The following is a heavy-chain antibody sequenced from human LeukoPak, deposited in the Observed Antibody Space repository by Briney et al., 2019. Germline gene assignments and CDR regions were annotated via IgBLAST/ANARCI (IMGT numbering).Heavy chain of an antibody. CDR2: IYHSGST. J-gene: IGHJ6*03. CDR3: ASGNYFAYYYYYMDV. V-gene: IGHV4-4*02. Sequence: PSETLSLTCAVSGGSISSSNWWSWVRQPPGKGLEWIGEIYHSGSTNYNPSLKSRVTISVHTSKNQFSLRLSSVTAADTAVYYCASGNYFAYYYYYMDVWGKGTTVTVSS. D-gene: IGHD1-7*01. CDR1: GGSISSSNW.